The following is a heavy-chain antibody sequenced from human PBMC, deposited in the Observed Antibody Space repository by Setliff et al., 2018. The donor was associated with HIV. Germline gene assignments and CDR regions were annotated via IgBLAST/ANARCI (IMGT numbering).Heavy chain of an antibody. CDR1: KFIFSTYW. CDR2: INSDGSST. J-gene: IGHJ4*02. D-gene: IGHD6-25*01. V-gene: IGHV3-74*01. Sequence: PGGSLRLSCTTSKFIFSTYWMHWVRQGPGKGLVWVSRINSDGSSTSYADSVKGRFTISRDNSKNTLYLQMDSLRPKDTAAYYCARAPSWQRQVDFWGQGTLVTAPQ. CDR3: ARAPSWQRQVDF.